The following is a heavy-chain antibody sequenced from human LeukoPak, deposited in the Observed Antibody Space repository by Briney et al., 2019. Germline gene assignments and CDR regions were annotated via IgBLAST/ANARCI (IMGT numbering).Heavy chain of an antibody. CDR1: GFTFSSYA. V-gene: IGHV3-23*01. CDR2: ISGSGGTT. CDR3: AKGIEVGRYAPTDP. D-gene: IGHD2-15*01. J-gene: IGHJ5*02. Sequence: PGGSLRLSCAASGFTFSSYAMTWVRQAPGEGLEWVSAISGSGGTTYYADSVKGRFTISRDNSKNTLHLQMNSLRAEDTAVYYCAKGIEVGRYAPTDPWGQGTLVIVSS.